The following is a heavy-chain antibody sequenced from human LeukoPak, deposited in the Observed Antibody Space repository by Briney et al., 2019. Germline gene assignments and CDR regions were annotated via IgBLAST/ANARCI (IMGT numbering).Heavy chain of an antibody. Sequence: ASVKVSCKASGGTFSSYAISWVRQAPGQGLEWMGGIIPIFGTANYAQKFQGRVTITADESTSTAYMELSSLRSEDTAVYYCARGYSSGWYLDYWGQGTLVTVSS. V-gene: IGHV1-69*13. D-gene: IGHD6-19*01. J-gene: IGHJ4*02. CDR3: ARGYSSGWYLDY. CDR2: IIPIFGTA. CDR1: GGTFSSYA.